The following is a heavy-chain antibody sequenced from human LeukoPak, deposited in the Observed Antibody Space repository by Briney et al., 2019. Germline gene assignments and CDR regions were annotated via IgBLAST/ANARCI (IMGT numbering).Heavy chain of an antibody. D-gene: IGHD3-10*01. Sequence: PGGSLRLSCAASGFTFSSYWMTWVRQAPGKGLEWVANIKPDESEKFYVDSVKGRFTISRDDTKNSLYLQMNSLRAEDTAVYYCARERIYFGSGGDLTDARLSYYYGMDVWGQGTTVTVSS. V-gene: IGHV3-7*03. J-gene: IGHJ6*02. CDR3: ARERIYFGSGGDLTDARLSYYYGMDV. CDR2: IKPDESEK. CDR1: GFTFSSYW.